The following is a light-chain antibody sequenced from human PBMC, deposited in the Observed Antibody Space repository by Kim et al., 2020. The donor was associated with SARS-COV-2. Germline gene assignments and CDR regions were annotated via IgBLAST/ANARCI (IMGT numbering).Light chain of an antibody. V-gene: IGKV1-39*01. CDR3: QQSYSTPFT. J-gene: IGKJ3*01. Sequence: ASVGDRVTITCRASQSISSYLNWYQQKPGNAPKLLIYAASSLQSGVPSRFSGSGSGTDFTLTISSLQPEDFATYYCQQSYSTPFTFGPGTKVDIK. CDR1: QSISSY. CDR2: AAS.